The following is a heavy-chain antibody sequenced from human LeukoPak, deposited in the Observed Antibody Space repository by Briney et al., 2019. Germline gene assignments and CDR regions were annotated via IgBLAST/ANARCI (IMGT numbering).Heavy chain of an antibody. CDR3: AIIRGGNNYHFDY. J-gene: IGHJ4*02. CDR1: VYTFTDYY. V-gene: IGHV1-2*02. Sequence: ASVKVSCQASVYTFTDYYMHWVRQAPGQGLEWMGWINPNAGVTNYAQRFQGRVTMTRDTSISTGYMDLSRLRSDDTAVYYCAIIRGGNNYHFDYWGQGTLVTVSS. CDR2: INPNAGVT. D-gene: IGHD5-24*01.